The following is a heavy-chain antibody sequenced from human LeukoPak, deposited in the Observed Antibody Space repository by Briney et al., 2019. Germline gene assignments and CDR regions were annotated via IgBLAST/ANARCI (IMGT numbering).Heavy chain of an antibody. D-gene: IGHD1-1*01. V-gene: IGHV3-66*01. CDR2: IYSGGST. CDR3: ARTLRTTTGTLDY. Sequence: GGSLRLCCAASGYTVSSNYMSWVRQAPGKGLEWVSVIYSGGSTYYADSVKGRFTISRDNSKNTLYLQMNSLRAEDTAVYYCARTLRTTTGTLDYWGQGTLVTVSS. J-gene: IGHJ4*02. CDR1: GYTVSSNY.